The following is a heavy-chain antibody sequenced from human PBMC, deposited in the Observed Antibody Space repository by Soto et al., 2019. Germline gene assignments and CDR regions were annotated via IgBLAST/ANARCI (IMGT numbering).Heavy chain of an antibody. J-gene: IGHJ4*02. CDR2: IIPIFGTA. D-gene: IGHD2-15*01. V-gene: IGHV1-69*13. CDR1: GGTFSGYA. CDR3: AREPIYCSGGSCYFDY. Sequence: ASVKVSCKASGGTFSGYAISWVRQAPGQGLEWMGGIIPIFGTANYAQKFQGRVTITADESTSTAYMELSSLRSEDTAVYYCAREPIYCSGGSCYFDYWGQGTLVTVSS.